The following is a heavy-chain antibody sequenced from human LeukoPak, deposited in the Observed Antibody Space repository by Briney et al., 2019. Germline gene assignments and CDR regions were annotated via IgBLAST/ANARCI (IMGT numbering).Heavy chain of an antibody. D-gene: IGHD3-22*01. V-gene: IGHV4-39*07. CDR3: ARGSFQVVVGPDC. CDR2: IYYSGNT. Sequence: SETLSLTCTVSGGSISSSSYYWGWIRQPPGKGLEWIGSIYYSGNTYYNPSLKSRVTISVDTSKNQFSLKVSSVTAADTAVYYCARGSFQVVVGPDCWGQGTLVTVSS. J-gene: IGHJ4*02. CDR1: GGSISSSSYY.